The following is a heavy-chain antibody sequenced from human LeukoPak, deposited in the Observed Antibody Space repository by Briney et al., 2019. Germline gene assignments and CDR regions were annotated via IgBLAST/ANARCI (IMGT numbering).Heavy chain of an antibody. D-gene: IGHD3-16*01. CDR3: ARLKLGAYFDR. J-gene: IGHJ2*01. V-gene: IGHV4-61*08. CDR2: VYNSGDT. CDR1: VGSISSGGYY. Sequence: SETLSLNCTVSVGSISSGGYYWSWIRQHPGKGLEWVGYVYNSGDTGKNPSLKSRVTILLDTSKNQCSLKLTSVSAADTAVYYCARLKLGAYFDRWGRGTLVTVSS.